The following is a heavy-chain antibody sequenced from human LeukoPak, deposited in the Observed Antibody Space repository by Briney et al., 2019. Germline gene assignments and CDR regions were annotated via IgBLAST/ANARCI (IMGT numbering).Heavy chain of an antibody. CDR1: GGSFSGYY. Sequence: SETLSLTCAVYGGSFSGYYWSWIRQPPGKGLEWIGEINHSGSTNYNPSLKSRVTISVDTSKNQFSLKLSSVTAADTAVYYCAMLIGVYSSSSGYWGQGTLVTVSS. CDR3: AMLIGVYSSSSGY. D-gene: IGHD6-6*01. V-gene: IGHV4-34*01. J-gene: IGHJ4*02. CDR2: INHSGST.